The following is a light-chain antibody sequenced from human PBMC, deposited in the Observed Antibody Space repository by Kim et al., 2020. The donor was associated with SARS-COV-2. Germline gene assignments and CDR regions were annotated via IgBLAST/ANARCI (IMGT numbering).Light chain of an antibody. V-gene: IGLV2-8*01. Sequence: QSALTQPPSASGSPGQSVTISCSGTSSAVGVYNFISWYQHHTGKAPKLMIYEVNKRPSGVPDRFSGSKSGNTASLTVSGLQAEDEADYYCSSYAGSNNWVCGGGTQLTVL. CDR1: SSAVGVYNF. CDR3: SSYAGSNNWV. J-gene: IGLJ2*01. CDR2: EVN.